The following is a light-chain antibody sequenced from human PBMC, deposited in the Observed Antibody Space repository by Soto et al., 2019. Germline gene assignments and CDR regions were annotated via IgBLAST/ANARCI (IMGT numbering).Light chain of an antibody. V-gene: IGLV4-69*01. J-gene: IGLJ3*02. Sequence: QPVLTQSPSASASLGASVKLTCTLSSGHSSYVIAWHQQQPEKGPRYLMKVNSDGSHNKGDGIPDRFSGSSSGAERYLTISSLQSEDEADYYCQTLGTGIWVFGGGTKLTVL. CDR3: QTLGTGIWV. CDR2: VNSDGSH. CDR1: SGHSSYV.